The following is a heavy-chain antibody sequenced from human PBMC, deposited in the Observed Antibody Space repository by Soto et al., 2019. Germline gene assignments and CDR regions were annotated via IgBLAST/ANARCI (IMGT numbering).Heavy chain of an antibody. CDR2: INPNSGGT. V-gene: IGHV1-2*02. D-gene: IGHD3-3*01. J-gene: IGHJ6*02. CDR1: GYTFTGYY. Sequence: ASVKVSCKASGYTFTGYYMHWVRQAPGQGLEWMGWINPNSGGTIYAQKFQGRVTMTRDTSISTAYMELGRLRSDDTAVYYCARELQGSTIFGMVLGYGMDVWGQGTTVTVSS. CDR3: ARELQGSTIFGMVLGYGMDV.